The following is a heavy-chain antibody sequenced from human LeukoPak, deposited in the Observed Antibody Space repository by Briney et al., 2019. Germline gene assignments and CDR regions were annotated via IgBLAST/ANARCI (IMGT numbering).Heavy chain of an antibody. D-gene: IGHD3-22*01. CDR1: GGSISSSSYY. J-gene: IGHJ4*02. V-gene: IGHV4-39*07. CDR3: ARSYDSSGYYFDY. Sequence: SETLSLTCTVSGGSISSSSYYWGWIRQPPGKGLEWIGSIYYSGSTYYNPSLKSRVTISVDTSKNQFSLKLSSVTAADTAVYYCARSYDSSGYYFDYWGQGTLVTVSS. CDR2: IYYSGST.